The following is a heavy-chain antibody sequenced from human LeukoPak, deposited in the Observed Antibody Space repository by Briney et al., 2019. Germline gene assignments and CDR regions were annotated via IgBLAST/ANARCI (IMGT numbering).Heavy chain of an antibody. CDR3: AREGYYDSSGYYDY. Sequence: ASVKVSCKASGYTFTGYYMHWVRQAPGQGLEWMGWINPNSGGTNYAQKFQGRVTMTRDTSISTAYMELSRLRSDHTAVYYCAREGYYDSSGYYDYWGQGTLVTVSS. J-gene: IGHJ4*02. CDR1: GYTFTGYY. D-gene: IGHD3-22*01. V-gene: IGHV1-2*02. CDR2: INPNSGGT.